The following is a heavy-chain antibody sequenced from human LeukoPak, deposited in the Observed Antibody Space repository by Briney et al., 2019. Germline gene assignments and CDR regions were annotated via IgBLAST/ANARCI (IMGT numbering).Heavy chain of an antibody. CDR3: ARDLDLGGYSTFED. D-gene: IGHD2-15*01. Sequence: GGSLRLSCAASGFTFRNFWMHWVRQPPGKGLLWVSRIISDGSSTTYADSMKGRFTISRDNTKNTLYLQMNSLRAEDTAVYYCARDLDLGGYSTFEDWGQGALVTVSS. J-gene: IGHJ4*02. CDR2: IISDGSST. V-gene: IGHV3-74*01. CDR1: GFTFRNFW.